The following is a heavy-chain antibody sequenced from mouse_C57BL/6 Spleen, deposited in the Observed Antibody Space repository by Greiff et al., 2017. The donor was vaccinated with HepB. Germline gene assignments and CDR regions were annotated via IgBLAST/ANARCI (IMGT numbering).Heavy chain of an antibody. Sequence: QVQLQQSGAELARPGASVKLSCKASGYTFTSYGISWVKQSTGQGLEWIGEIYPRSGNTYYNEKFKGKATLTADKSSSTAYMELRSLTSEDSAVYFCARNPPRSDYAMDYWGQGTSVTVSS. V-gene: IGHV1-81*01. CDR1: GYTFTSYG. D-gene: IGHD3-2*02. J-gene: IGHJ4*01. CDR2: IYPRSGNT. CDR3: ARNPPRSDYAMDY.